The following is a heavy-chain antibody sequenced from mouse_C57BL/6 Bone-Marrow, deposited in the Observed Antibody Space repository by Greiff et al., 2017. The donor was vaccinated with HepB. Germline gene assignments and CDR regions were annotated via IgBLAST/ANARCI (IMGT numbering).Heavy chain of an antibody. J-gene: IGHJ3*01. CDR2: IDPENGDT. CDR1: GFNIKDDY. CDR3: TLLWLRPRFAY. D-gene: IGHD2-9*01. V-gene: IGHV14-4*01. Sequence: EVQLVESGAELVRPGASVKLSCTASGFNIKDDYMHWVKQRPEQGLEWIGWIDPENGDTEYASKFQGKATITADTSSNTAYLQLSSLTSEDTAVYYCTLLWLRPRFAYWGQGTLVTVSA.